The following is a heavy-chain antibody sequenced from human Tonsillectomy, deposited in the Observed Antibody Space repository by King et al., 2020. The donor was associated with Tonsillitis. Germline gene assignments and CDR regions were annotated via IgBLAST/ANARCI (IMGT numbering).Heavy chain of an antibody. Sequence: VQLVESGAEVKKPGESLRISCKDSGYTFTSYWINWVRQMPVKGREWMGRIDTLDSYTNYSPSFQGHVTIAADKSISTAYLQWSGLKASDTAMYYCARRGPDTGDAFDIWGQGTMVTVSS. CDR1: GYTFTSYW. CDR3: ARRGPDTGDAFDI. V-gene: IGHV5-10-1*03. D-gene: IGHD2-8*02. CDR2: IDTLDSYT. J-gene: IGHJ3*02.